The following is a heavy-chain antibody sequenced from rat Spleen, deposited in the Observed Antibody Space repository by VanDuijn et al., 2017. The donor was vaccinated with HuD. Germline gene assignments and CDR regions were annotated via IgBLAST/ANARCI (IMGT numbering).Heavy chain of an antibody. CDR2: INSAGTT. V-gene: IGHV3-3*01. Sequence: EVQLQESGPGLVKPSQSLSLTCSVTGHSITSSYRWNWIRKFPGNKLEWMGYINSAGTTNYNPSLKSRISITRDTSKNQFFLQGNSVTTEDTATDYCASLYSSYSLYYFEDWGQGVMVTVSS. D-gene: IGHD1-2*01. CDR3: ASLYSSYSLYYFED. CDR1: GHSITSSYR. J-gene: IGHJ2*01.